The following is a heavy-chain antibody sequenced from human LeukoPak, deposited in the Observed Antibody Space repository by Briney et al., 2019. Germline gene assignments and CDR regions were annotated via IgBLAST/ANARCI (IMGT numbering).Heavy chain of an antibody. Sequence: RASVKVSCKASGGTFSSYAISWVRQAPGQGLEWMGGIIPIFGTANYAQKFQGRVTITADKSTSTAYMELSSLRSEDTAVYYCARELGAAENHGMDVWGQGTTVTVSS. D-gene: IGHD6-13*01. V-gene: IGHV1-69*06. CDR1: GGTFSSYA. CDR3: ARELGAAENHGMDV. CDR2: IIPIFGTA. J-gene: IGHJ6*02.